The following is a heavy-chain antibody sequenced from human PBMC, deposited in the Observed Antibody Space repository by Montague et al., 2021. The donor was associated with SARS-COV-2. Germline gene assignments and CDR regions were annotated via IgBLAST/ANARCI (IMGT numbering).Heavy chain of an antibody. CDR3: TGADNYGS. D-gene: IGHD4-17*01. Sequence: SLSFSASGFPFSSFTMSWVRLAPGKGLEWVSTISGSGGSTWYADSVKGRFTISRDNSKSTLFLQMNSLRAEDTALYYCTGADNYGSWGRGALVTVSS. CDR2: ISGSGGST. V-gene: IGHV3-23*01. J-gene: IGHJ5*02. CDR1: GFPFSSFT.